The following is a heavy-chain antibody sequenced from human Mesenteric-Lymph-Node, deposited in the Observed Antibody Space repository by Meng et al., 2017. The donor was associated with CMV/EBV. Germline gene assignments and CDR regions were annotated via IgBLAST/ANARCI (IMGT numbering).Heavy chain of an antibody. V-gene: IGHV4-34*01. D-gene: IGHD4-23*01. CDR1: GGSFSGYY. CDR3: ARHQRWLKSEGGFNY. Sequence: QGPLQQWGAGLLKPSETLSLTCAGYGGSFSGYYWSWIRQPPGKGLEWIGEINHSGSTNYNPSLKSRVTISVDTSKNQFSLKLSSVTAADTAVYYCARHQRWLKSEGGFNYWGQGTLVTVSS. J-gene: IGHJ4*02. CDR2: INHSGST.